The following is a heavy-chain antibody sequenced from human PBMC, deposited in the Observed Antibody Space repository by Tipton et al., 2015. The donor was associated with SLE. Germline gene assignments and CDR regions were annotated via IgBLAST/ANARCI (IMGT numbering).Heavy chain of an antibody. CDR2: INYSGHT. Sequence: TLSLTCAVSGGSFSGYYWSWIRQSPGKGLEWIGEINYSGHTNYNPSLKSRVTISVDTSKNQFSLRLNFMTAADTAVYYCATSLNYYDSSGPEGWGQGTMVTGSS. CDR3: ATSLNYYDSSGPEG. D-gene: IGHD3-22*01. J-gene: IGHJ3*01. CDR1: GGSFSGYY. V-gene: IGHV4-34*01.